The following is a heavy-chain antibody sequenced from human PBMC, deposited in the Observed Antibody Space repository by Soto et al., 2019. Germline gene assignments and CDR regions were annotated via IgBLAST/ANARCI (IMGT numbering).Heavy chain of an antibody. D-gene: IGHD2-21*02. CDR1: GGSFSGYY. Sequence: SETLSLTCAVYGGSFSGYYWSWIRQPPGKGLEWIGEINHSGSTNYNPSLKSRVTISVDTSKNQFSLKLSSVTAADTAVYDCARRRPWSGGDSNWGQGTLVTVSS. CDR3: ARRRPWSGGDSN. J-gene: IGHJ4*02. CDR2: INHSGST. V-gene: IGHV4-34*01.